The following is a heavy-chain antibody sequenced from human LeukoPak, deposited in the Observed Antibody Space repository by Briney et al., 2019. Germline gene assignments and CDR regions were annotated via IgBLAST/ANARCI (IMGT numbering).Heavy chain of an antibody. CDR2: ISTYDGNT. CDR1: GYTFTGYY. V-gene: IGHV1-18*04. J-gene: IGHJ4*02. D-gene: IGHD3-16*01. CDR3: ARDQPRRGPGGHDY. Sequence: ASVKVSCKASGYTFTGYYMHWVRQAPGQGLEWMGWISTYDGNTNYAQKLRGRVSMIRDTSTSTAYLELRDLKSDDTAMYYCARDQPRRGPGGHDYWGQGTLVTVSS.